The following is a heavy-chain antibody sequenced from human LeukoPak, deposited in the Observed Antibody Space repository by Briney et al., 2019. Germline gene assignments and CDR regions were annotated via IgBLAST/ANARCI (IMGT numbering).Heavy chain of an antibody. CDR1: GYTFTSYY. CDR2: INPSGGST. V-gene: IGHV1-46*01. D-gene: IGHD1-26*01. J-gene: IGHJ6*03. CDR3: ARQDTGSFPSYYYYMDV. Sequence: ASVKASCKASGYTFTSYYMHWVRQAPGQGLEWMGIINPSGGSTSYAQKFQGRVTMTRDMSTSSVYMELSSLRSEDTAVYYCARQDTGSFPSYYYYMDVWGKGTTVTVSS.